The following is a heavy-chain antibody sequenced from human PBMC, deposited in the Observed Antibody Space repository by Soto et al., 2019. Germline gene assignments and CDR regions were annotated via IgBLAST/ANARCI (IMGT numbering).Heavy chain of an antibody. V-gene: IGHV1-69*12. J-gene: IGHJ4*02. CDR3: ARGWQGLFDS. Sequence: QVQLVQSGAEVKKPGSSVKVSCKASGGTFSSYAISWVRQAPGQGLEWMGGIIPIFGTANYAQKFQGRGTMXXDDSTGTSCLGLSSLRSADTAVYYCARGWQGLFDSWGQGTLVTVSS. CDR1: GGTFSSYA. CDR2: IIPIFGTA.